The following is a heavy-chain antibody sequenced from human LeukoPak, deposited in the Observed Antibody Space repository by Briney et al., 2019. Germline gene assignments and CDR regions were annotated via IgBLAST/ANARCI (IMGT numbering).Heavy chain of an antibody. CDR3: ARDGSYGGLLDY. V-gene: IGHV3-21*01. CDR2: ISSSSYI. J-gene: IGHJ4*02. D-gene: IGHD3-16*01. Sequence: PGGSLRLSCAASGFTFSSYSMNWVRQAPGKGLEWVSSISSSSYIYYADSVKGRFTISRDNAKNSLYLQMNSLRAEDTAVYYCARDGSYGGLLDYWGQGTLVTVSS. CDR1: GFTFSSYS.